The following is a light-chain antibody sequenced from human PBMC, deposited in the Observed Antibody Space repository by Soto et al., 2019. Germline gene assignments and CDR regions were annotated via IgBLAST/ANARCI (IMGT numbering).Light chain of an antibody. CDR2: GAS. CDR3: QQYNQWPPWT. V-gene: IGKV3-15*01. CDR1: QSVSSN. Sequence: EIVLPQSPDTLSLSPWERAPPSSRASQSVSSNLAWYQQKPGQAPRLLIYGASTRAAGIPARFSGSGSGTEFTLTISSLQSEDFAVYYCQQYNQWPPWTFGQVTKVDIK. J-gene: IGKJ1*01.